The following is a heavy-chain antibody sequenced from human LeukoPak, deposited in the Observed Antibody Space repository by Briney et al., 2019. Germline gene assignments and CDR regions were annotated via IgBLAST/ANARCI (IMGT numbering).Heavy chain of an antibody. D-gene: IGHD1-7*01. V-gene: IGHV3-21*01. Sequence: GGSLRLSCAASGFTFSSYSMNWVRQAPGKGLEWVSSISSSSSYIYYADSVKGRFTISRDNAKNSLYLQMNSLRAEDTAVYYCARLGSDNWNYFAPFDYWGQGTLVTVSS. CDR2: ISSSSSYI. J-gene: IGHJ4*02. CDR1: GFTFSSYS. CDR3: ARLGSDNWNYFAPFDY.